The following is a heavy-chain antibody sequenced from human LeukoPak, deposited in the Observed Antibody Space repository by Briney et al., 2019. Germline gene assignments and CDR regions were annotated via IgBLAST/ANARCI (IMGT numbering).Heavy chain of an antibody. D-gene: IGHD6-19*01. Sequence: GRSLSLSCAATGFTFSSYGMHWVRQAPGKGLEWVAVIWYDGSNKYYADSVKGRFTISRDNAKNTLYLQLNSLRDEDTAVYYCIRGNGGWAYWGQGTLVTVSS. CDR3: IRGNGGWAY. V-gene: IGHV3-33*03. CDR2: IWYDGSNK. CDR1: GFTFSSYG. J-gene: IGHJ4*02.